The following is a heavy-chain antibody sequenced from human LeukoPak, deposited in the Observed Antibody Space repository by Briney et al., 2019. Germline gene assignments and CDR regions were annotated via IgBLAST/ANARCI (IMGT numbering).Heavy chain of an antibody. Sequence: GGSLRLSCAASGFTFSSFAMNWVRQAPGKGLEWVSTMSGDATSTYYADSVKGRFTISRDNSRNTLYLQMNSLRAEDTAVYYCARDLAWDAFDIWGQGTMVTVSS. CDR1: GFTFSSFA. J-gene: IGHJ3*02. V-gene: IGHV3-23*01. CDR3: ARDLAWDAFDI. CDR2: MSGDATST.